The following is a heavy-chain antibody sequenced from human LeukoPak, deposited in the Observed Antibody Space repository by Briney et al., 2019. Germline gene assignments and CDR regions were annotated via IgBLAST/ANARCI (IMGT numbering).Heavy chain of an antibody. Sequence: GGSLRLSCAASGFTFNDYAMHWVRQAPGKGLEWVSLISWDSGNTYYADSVKGRFTISRDNSKNSLSLQMNSLRAEDAALYYCAKGPGAAVGKRYIQHWGQGTLVTVSS. V-gene: IGHV3-43D*03. D-gene: IGHD6-13*01. CDR1: GFTFNDYA. CDR2: ISWDSGNT. J-gene: IGHJ1*01. CDR3: AKGPGAAVGKRYIQH.